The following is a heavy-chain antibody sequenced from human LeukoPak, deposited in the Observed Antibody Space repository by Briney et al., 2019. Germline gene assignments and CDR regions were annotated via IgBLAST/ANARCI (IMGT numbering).Heavy chain of an antibody. CDR1: GDSFTVYN. J-gene: IGHJ4*02. CDR3: ARGVDCSSTSCYYDY. V-gene: IGHV1-2*02. Sequence: ASVSVSSTASGDSFTVYNMHWGRQGPEQGGEWVGWINTNSGGTNYAQKFQGRVTMTRDTSISTAYMELSRLRSDDTAVYYCARGVDCSSTSCYYDYWGQGTLVTVSS. D-gene: IGHD2-2*01. CDR2: INTNSGGT.